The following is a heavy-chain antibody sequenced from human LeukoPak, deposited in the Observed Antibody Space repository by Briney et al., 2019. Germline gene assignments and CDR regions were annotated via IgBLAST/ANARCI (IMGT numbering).Heavy chain of an antibody. J-gene: IGHJ4*02. CDR2: ISYDGSNK. Sequence: SGGSLRLSCAASGFTFSSYAMHWVRQAPGKGLEWVAVISYDGSNKYYADSVKGRFTISRDNSKNTLYLQMNSLRAEDTAVYYCARDRAPGAILYYFDYWGQGTLVTVSS. CDR3: ARDRAPGAILYYFDY. D-gene: IGHD3-10*01. V-gene: IGHV3-30-3*01. CDR1: GFTFSSYA.